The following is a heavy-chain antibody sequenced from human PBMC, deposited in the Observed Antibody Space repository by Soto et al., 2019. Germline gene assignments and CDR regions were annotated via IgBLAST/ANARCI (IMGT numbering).Heavy chain of an antibody. Sequence: QTLSLTCAISGDSVSSNSATWSWIRQSPSRGLEWLGRTYYRSKWYSDYAVSVKSRITVNSDTSKNQFSLQLNSVTPEDTAVYYCARDRFANGHFDYWGQGTLVTVSS. CDR1: GDSVSSNSAT. D-gene: IGHD2-8*01. CDR3: ARDRFANGHFDY. V-gene: IGHV6-1*01. J-gene: IGHJ4*02. CDR2: TYYRSKWYS.